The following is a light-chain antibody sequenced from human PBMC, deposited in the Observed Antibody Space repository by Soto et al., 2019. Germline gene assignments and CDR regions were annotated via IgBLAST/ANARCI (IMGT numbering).Light chain of an antibody. CDR1: QSINNNY. V-gene: IGKV3-20*01. CDR2: GSS. Sequence: EVVLTQSPGTLSLSPGERATLSCRGSQSINNNYLAWYQQRPGQAPRLLIYGSSDRATDIPDRFSGSGSGTDFTLTISRLEPEDFAVYYCHQYGSSPPYTFGQGTKLEI. J-gene: IGKJ2*01. CDR3: HQYGSSPPYT.